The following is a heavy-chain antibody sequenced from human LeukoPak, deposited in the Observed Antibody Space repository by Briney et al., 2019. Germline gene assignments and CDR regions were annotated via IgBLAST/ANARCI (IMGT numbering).Heavy chain of an antibody. CDR3: TRTFYLDSSSYFYF. Sequence: GGSLRLSCAASGFTFSSYSMNWVRQAPGKGLEWVSYISSSSSTIYYADSVKGRFTISRDNSINTLYLQMNSLRAEDTAVYYCTRTFYLDSSSYFYFWGLGTLVTVSS. CDR1: GFTFSSYS. V-gene: IGHV3-48*01. D-gene: IGHD3-22*01. J-gene: IGHJ4*02. CDR2: ISSSSSTI.